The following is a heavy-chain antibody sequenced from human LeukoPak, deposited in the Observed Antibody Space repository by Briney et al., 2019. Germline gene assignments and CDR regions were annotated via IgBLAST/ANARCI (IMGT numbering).Heavy chain of an antibody. CDR1: AGSISSYF. CDR3: ARHAGVVVYSDY. V-gene: IGHV4-59*08. Sequence: RPSEALSLTCTVAAGSISSYFWSWVRQPPGKGLGWDGYVYYSGSTNYNPSLKSRVTISVDTSKNQFSLKLSSVTAADTAVYYCARHAGVVVYSDYWGQGTLVTVSS. CDR2: VYYSGST. J-gene: IGHJ4*02. D-gene: IGHD3-22*01.